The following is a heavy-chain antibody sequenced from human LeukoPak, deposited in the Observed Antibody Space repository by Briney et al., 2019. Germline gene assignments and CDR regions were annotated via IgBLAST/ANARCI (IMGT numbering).Heavy chain of an antibody. Sequence: GGSLRLSCAASGFTFSSYAMSGVRQAPGKGLEWVSAISGSGGSTYYADSVKGRFTISRDNSKNTLYLQMNSLRAEDTAVYSCARDRGIAVAGTDFDYWGQGTLVTVSS. CDR2: ISGSGGST. CDR3: ARDRGIAVAGTDFDY. V-gene: IGHV3-23*01. D-gene: IGHD6-19*01. CDR1: GFTFSSYA. J-gene: IGHJ4*02.